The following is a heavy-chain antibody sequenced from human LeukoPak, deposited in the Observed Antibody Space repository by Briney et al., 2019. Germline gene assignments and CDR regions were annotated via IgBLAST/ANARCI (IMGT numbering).Heavy chain of an antibody. CDR2: ISYDGSNK. CDR1: GFTFSSYA. D-gene: IGHD3-22*01. J-gene: IGHJ4*02. V-gene: IGHV3-30*07. Sequence: GSLRLSCAASGFTFSSYAMHWVRQAPGKGLEWVAVISYDGSNKYYADSVKGRFTISRDNSKNPLYLQMNSLRAEDTAVYYCARDRSKYYYDSSGYYPYYFDYWGQGTLVTVSS. CDR3: ARDRSKYYYDSSGYYPYYFDY.